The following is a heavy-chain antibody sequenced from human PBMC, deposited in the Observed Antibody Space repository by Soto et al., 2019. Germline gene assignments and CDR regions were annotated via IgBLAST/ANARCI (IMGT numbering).Heavy chain of an antibody. CDR1: GDTFSNHT. CDR3: SGGVAKSAAVAGYYYYMDV. J-gene: IGHJ6*03. Sequence: QVQLVQSGAEVKKPGSSVKVSCKASGDTFSNHTISWVRQAPGQGLEWMGRIIPILGVANYAQKFQGRVMTTADEYTTTAYMELRSMMCADTAVDYCSGGVAKSAAVAGYYYYMDVWGKGTTVTVSS. CDR2: IIPILGVA. D-gene: IGHD3-10*01. V-gene: IGHV1-69*02.